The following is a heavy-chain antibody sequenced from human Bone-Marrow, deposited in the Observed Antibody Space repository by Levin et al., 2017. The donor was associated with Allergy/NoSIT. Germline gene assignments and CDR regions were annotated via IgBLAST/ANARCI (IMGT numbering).Heavy chain of an antibody. V-gene: IGHV3-30-3*01. CDR2: ISYDGSSK. CDR1: GFTFSDFA. D-gene: IGHD6-13*01. J-gene: IGHJ4*02. Sequence: GGSLRLSCTASGFTFSDFAMHWVRQTPGKGLEWVAVISYDGSSKYYADSVKGRFTISRDNSKNTLYLQMNILRPEDTAVYYCARDQSGSSWFGTDYWGQGALVTVSS. CDR3: ARDQSGSSWFGTDY.